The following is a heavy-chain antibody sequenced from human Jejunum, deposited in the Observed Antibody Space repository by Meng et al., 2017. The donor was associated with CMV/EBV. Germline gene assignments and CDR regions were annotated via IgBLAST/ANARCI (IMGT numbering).Heavy chain of an antibody. CDR3: ATAGQYRLDN. D-gene: IGHD2-2*01. CDR1: GFTFSTYW. V-gene: IGHV3-74*01. CDR2: MNSDGSTT. J-gene: IGHJ4*01. Sequence: VQLVESGGGLFQPGGSLRLSCAASGFTFSTYWMHWVRQSPGEGLVWVSRMNSDGSTTDYADSVKGRFTISRDNAKNTLYLQMNSLRVDDTAVYYCATAGQYRLDNWGHGTLVTVSS.